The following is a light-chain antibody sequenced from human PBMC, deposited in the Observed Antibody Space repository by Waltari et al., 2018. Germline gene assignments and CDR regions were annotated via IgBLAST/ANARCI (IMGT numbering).Light chain of an antibody. CDR1: ASNIGDNV. V-gene: IGLV1-44*01. CDR3: ATWDDSPNGHWV. Sequence: QSVLTQPPPASGTPGQRVTIPCSGRASNIGDNVVNWYQQFPGKAPKLVIYRNDQRPSGVPDRFSGSKSGTSASLAISGLQSEDEADYYCATWDDSPNGHWVFGGGTKVTVL. CDR2: RND. J-gene: IGLJ3*02.